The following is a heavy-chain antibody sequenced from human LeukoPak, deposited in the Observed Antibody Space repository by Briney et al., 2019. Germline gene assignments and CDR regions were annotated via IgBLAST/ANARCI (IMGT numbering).Heavy chain of an antibody. D-gene: IGHD3-10*02. V-gene: IGHV3-48*01. Sequence: GGSLRLSCVTSGFVFSSRGMVWARQAPGNGLEWVSYISPRGETIYYADSVKGRFTVSRDNAKSSMFLQMESLKVEDTAKYYCARVDGPTVFVYYLDFWGQGTLATVSS. J-gene: IGHJ4*02. CDR2: ISPRGETI. CDR3: ARVDGPTVFVYYLDF. CDR1: GFVFSSRG.